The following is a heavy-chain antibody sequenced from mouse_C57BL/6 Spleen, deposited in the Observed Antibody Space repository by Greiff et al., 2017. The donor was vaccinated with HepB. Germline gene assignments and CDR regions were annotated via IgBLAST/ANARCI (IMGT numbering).Heavy chain of an antibody. J-gene: IGHJ4*01. D-gene: IGHD2-5*01. CDR1: GFSLTSYG. CDR2: IWSDGST. Sequence: VQLQESGPGLVAPSQSLSITCTVSGFSLTSYGVHWVRQPPGKGLEWLVVIWSDGSTTYNSALKSRLIISKDNSKSQVFLKMNSLQTDDTAMYYCARHEGSNYLYAMDYWGQGTSVTVSS. CDR3: ARHEGSNYLYAMDY. V-gene: IGHV2-6-1*01.